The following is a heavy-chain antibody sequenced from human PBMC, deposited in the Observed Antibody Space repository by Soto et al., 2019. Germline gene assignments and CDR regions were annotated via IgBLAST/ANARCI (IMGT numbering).Heavy chain of an antibody. CDR1: GGSISSYY. CDR2: IYYSGST. D-gene: IGHD3-3*01. V-gene: IGHV4-59*01. CDR3: GRGYYDFWSGHYYYYYYMDV. Sequence: PSETLSLTCTVSGGSISSYYWSWIRQPPGKGLEWIGYIYYSGSTNYNPSLKSRVTISVDTSKNQFSLKLSSVTAADTAVYYCGRGYYDFWSGHYYYYYYMDVWGKGTTVTVSS. J-gene: IGHJ6*03.